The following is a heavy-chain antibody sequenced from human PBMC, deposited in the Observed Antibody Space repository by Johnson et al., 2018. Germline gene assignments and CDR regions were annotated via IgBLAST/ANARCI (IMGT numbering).Heavy chain of an antibody. CDR3: AKDEVHCSGGSCLDAFDI. CDR2: ISGSGGST. D-gene: IGHD2-15*01. CDR1: GFTFSSYA. J-gene: IGHJ3*02. Sequence: VQLVQSGGGLVQPGGSLRLACAASGFTFSSYAMSWVRQAPGKGLEWVSAISGSGGSTYYADSVKGRFTISRDNSKNTLYLQMNSLRAEDTAVYYCAKDEVHCSGGSCLDAFDIWGQGTMVTVSS. V-gene: IGHV3-23*04.